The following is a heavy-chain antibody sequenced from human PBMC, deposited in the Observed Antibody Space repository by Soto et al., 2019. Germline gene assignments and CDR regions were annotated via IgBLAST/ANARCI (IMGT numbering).Heavy chain of an antibody. V-gene: IGHV3-73*01. CDR3: TRHAVCQVEHSFYYYFMDV. CDR1: GFPLSDSA. J-gene: IGHJ6*03. D-gene: IGHD3-3*02. CDR2: IRSKTNNYAT. Sequence: EVQLVESGGGLVQPGGSLKLACLASGFPLSDSAIHWVRKASGKGLEWVGRIRSKTNNYATTYGAPVRGRFTLSRDDSKNTAYLQMNHLESEDAAVYYCTRHAVCQVEHSFYYYFMDVWGKGTTVSV.